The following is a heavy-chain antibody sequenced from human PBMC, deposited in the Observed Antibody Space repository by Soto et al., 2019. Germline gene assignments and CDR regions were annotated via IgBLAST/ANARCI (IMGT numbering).Heavy chain of an antibody. V-gene: IGHV4-39*01. CDR3: ARVLWFGELPPFDYFDY. Sequence: TLSLTCTVSGGSISSSSYYWGWIRQPPGKGLEWIGSIYYSGSTYYNPSLKSRVTISVDTSKNQFSLKLSSVTAADTAVYYCARVLWFGELPPFDYFDYWGQGTLVTVSS. CDR1: GGSISSSSYY. D-gene: IGHD3-10*01. CDR2: IYYSGST. J-gene: IGHJ4*02.